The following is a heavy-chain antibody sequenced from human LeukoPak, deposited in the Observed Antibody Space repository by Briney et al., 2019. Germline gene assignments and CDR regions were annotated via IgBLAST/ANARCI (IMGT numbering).Heavy chain of an antibody. J-gene: IGHJ4*02. CDR2: INHSGST. D-gene: IGHD6-6*01. CDR3: ARGGRSWTYSSSSPRHFGY. CDR1: GGSFSGYY. V-gene: IGHV4-34*01. Sequence: SETLSLTCAVYGGSFSGYYWSWIRQPPGKGLEWIGEINHSGSTNYNPSLKSRVTISVDTSKNQFSLKLSSVTAADTAVYYCARGGRSWTYSSSSPRHFGYWGQGTLVTVSS.